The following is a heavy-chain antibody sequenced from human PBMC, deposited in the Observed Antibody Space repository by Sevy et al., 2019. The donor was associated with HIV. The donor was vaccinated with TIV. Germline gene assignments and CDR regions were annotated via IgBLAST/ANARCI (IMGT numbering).Heavy chain of an antibody. CDR1: GGSFSGYY. CDR3: ARRDGYYGMDV. V-gene: IGHV4-34*01. J-gene: IGHJ6*02. CDR2: INHSGST. Sequence: SETLYLTCAVYGGSFSGYYWSWIRHPPGKGLEWIGEINHSGSTNYNPSLKSRVTISVDTSKNQFSLKLSSVTAADTAVYYCARRDGYYGMDVWGQGTTVTVSS.